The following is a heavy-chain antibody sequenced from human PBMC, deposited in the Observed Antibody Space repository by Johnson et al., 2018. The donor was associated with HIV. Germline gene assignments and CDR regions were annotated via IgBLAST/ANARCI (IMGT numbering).Heavy chain of an antibody. J-gene: IGHJ3*02. Sequence: VQLVESGGGVVQPGRSLRLSCAASGFTFSSYGMHWVRQAPGKGLEWVSVIYSGGSTYYADSVKGRFTISRDNSKNTLYLQMNSLRVEDTAVYYCAREGEDAFDIWPRDNGHRLF. CDR3: AREGEDAFDI. CDR2: IYSGGST. D-gene: IGHD1-26*01. CDR1: GFTFSSYG. V-gene: IGHV3-66*01.